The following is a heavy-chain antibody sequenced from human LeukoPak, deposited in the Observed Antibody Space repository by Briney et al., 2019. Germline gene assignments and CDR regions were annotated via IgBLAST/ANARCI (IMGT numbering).Heavy chain of an antibody. Sequence: GGSLRLSCAASGFTFSSFAMHWVRQAPGKGLEWLAVMSYDGSNDYYVGSLKGRLSMSRDNSRNTLSLQIKSLRPDDTAVYYCARDAGGAFYWYFDLWGRGTLVTVSS. CDR3: ARDAGGAFYWYFDL. CDR2: MSYDGSND. D-gene: IGHD3-16*01. CDR1: GFTFSSFA. V-gene: IGHV3-30-3*01. J-gene: IGHJ2*01.